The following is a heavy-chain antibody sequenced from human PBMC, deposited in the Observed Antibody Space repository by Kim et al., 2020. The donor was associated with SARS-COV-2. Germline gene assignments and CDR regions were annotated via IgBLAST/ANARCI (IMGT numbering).Heavy chain of an antibody. CDR3: AKDLFYSYVPAYFYYGMDG. CDR1: GFTFSSYG. V-gene: IGHV3-30*18. CDR2: ISYDGSNK. Sequence: GGSLRLSCAASGFTFSSYGMHCVRQAPGKGLEWVAVISYDGSNKYYADSVKGRFTISRNNSKNTLYLQMNSLRAEDTGVYYCAKDLFYSYVPAYFYYGMDGWGQGTPVTVSS. J-gene: IGHJ6*02. D-gene: IGHD5-18*01.